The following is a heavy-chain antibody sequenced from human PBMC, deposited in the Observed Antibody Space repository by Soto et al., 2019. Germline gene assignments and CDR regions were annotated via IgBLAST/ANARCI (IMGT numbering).Heavy chain of an antibody. CDR3: ARVEYSSSWSGGSYNWFDP. D-gene: IGHD6-13*01. V-gene: IGHV4-59*01. J-gene: IGHJ5*02. Sequence: SETLSLTCTVSGGSISSYYWSWIRQPPGKGLEWIGYIYYSGSTNYNPSLKSRVTISVDTSKNQFSLKLSSVTAADTAVYYCARVEYSSSWSGGSYNWFDPWGQGTLVTVSS. CDR1: GGSISSYY. CDR2: IYYSGST.